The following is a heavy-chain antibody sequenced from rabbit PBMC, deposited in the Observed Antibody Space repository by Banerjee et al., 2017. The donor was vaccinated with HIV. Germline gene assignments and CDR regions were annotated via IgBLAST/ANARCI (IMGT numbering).Heavy chain of an antibody. V-gene: IGHV1S45*01. D-gene: IGHD2-1*01. CDR3: ARLDVADAYFDL. CDR2: INTGSGST. CDR1: GFSFNKNYV. J-gene: IGHJ4*01. Sequence: QEQLVESGGGLVQPEGSLTLTCTASGFSFNKNYVMCWVRQAPGKGLELIGCINTGSGSTYYASWAKGRFTISKTSSTTVTLQMTSLTAADTATYFCARLDVADAYFDLWGPGTLVTVS.